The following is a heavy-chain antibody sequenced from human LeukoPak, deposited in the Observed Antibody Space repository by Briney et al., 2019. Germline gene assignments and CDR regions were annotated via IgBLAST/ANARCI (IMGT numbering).Heavy chain of an antibody. CDR1: GGSIDTYY. V-gene: IGHV4-4*09. D-gene: IGHD1-14*01. CDR2: IYASGST. Sequence: PSETLSLTCTVSGGSIDTYYWSWIRQPPGKGLEWIGHIYASGSTNYNPSLKNRVTISVDTSKNQFSLKLTSVTAADTAVYTCARPEGYYDYMDVWGKGTTATVSS. J-gene: IGHJ6*03. CDR3: ARPEGYYDYMDV.